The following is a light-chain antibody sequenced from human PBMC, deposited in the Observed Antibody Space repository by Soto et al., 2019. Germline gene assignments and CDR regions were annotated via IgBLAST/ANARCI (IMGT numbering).Light chain of an antibody. CDR3: QQRSKWPPIT. CDR1: QCVSSY. J-gene: IGKJ5*01. V-gene: IGKV3-11*01. Sequence: EIVLTQSPVTLSLSPGERATLSCRASQCVSSYLAWYQQKPGQAPRLLIYDASNRATGIPARFSGGGSGTDFTLTIDNLEPEDFAIYYCQQRSKWPPITFGQGTRLEIK. CDR2: DAS.